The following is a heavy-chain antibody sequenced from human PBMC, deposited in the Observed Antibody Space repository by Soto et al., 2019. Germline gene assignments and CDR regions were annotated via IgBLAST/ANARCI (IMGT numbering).Heavy chain of an antibody. J-gene: IGHJ5*02. D-gene: IGHD1-1*01. CDR2: IYHSGST. CDR3: ARDQLEGNWFDP. CDR1: GGSISSGGYS. V-gene: IGHV4-30-2*01. Sequence: QLQLQESGSGLVRPSQTLSLTCAVSGGSISSGGYSWNWIRQPPGKGLEWIGYIYHSGSTLYNPSRKSRVTISVDKSKNHFSLKLTSVTDADAAVYYCARDQLEGNWFDPWGQGTLVTVSS.